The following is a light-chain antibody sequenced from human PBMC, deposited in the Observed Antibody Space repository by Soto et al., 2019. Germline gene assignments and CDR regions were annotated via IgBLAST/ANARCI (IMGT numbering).Light chain of an antibody. Sequence: DIQMTQSPSSLSASVGDRVTITCQASQNINNYLNWYQQKPGRAPKLLIYDASTLQSGVPSRFSGSGSGTEFTLTISSLQPEDFATYSCQQLNSYPLTFGGGTKVDIK. CDR2: DAS. CDR3: QQLNSYPLT. J-gene: IGKJ4*01. CDR1: QNINNY. V-gene: IGKV1-9*01.